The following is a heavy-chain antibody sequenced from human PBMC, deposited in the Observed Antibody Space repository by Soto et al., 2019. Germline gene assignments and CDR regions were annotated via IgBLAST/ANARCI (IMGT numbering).Heavy chain of an antibody. Sequence: SVKVSCKASGGTFSSYAISWVRQAPGQGLEWMGGIIPIFGTANYAQKFQGRVTITADESTSTAYMELSSLRSEDTAVYYCATGRWREAASTSAYYYGMDVWGQGTTVTVSS. CDR3: ATGRWREAASTSAYYYGMDV. J-gene: IGHJ6*02. D-gene: IGHD1-26*01. V-gene: IGHV1-69*13. CDR1: GGTFSSYA. CDR2: IIPIFGTA.